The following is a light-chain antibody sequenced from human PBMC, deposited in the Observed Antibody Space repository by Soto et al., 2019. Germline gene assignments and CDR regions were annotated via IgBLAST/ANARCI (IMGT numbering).Light chain of an antibody. CDR1: SSNIGAGYD. J-gene: IGLJ1*01. V-gene: IGLV1-40*01. CDR2: GNT. CDR3: QSYDSSLSAYV. Sequence: QSVLTQPPSVSGAPGQRVTISYTGSSSNIGAGYDVHWYQQLPGTAPKLLIYGNTNRPSGVPDRFSGSKSGTSASLAITGLQAEDEADYYCQSYDSSLSAYVFATGTKLTVL.